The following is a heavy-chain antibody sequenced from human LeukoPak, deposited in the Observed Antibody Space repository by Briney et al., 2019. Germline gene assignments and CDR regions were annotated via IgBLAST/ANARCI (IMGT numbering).Heavy chain of an antibody. V-gene: IGHV3-53*01. CDR1: GFTVSSNY. CDR3: ARIAYDSNGLFWGPVVPQSKPSDPFDI. J-gene: IGHJ3*02. D-gene: IGHD3-22*01. Sequence: PGGSLRLSCAASGFTVSSNYMSWVRQAPGKGLEWVSTITDSGDSTYYADSVNGRFSISRDNARNSLYLQMNSLTAEDTAVYYCARIAYDSNGLFWGPVVPQSKPSDPFDIWGPGTVVIVSS. CDR2: ITDSGDST.